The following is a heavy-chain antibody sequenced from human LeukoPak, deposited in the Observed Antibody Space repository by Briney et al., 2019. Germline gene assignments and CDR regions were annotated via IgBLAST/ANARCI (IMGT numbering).Heavy chain of an antibody. CDR2: IYPGDSDT. Sequence: GESLKISCKGYGDRFTSYWVAWVRQMPGKGLEWMGIIYPGDSDTRYSPSFQGQVTISADKSISTAYLQWSSLKASDTAMYYCARRGSSWYLDYWGQGTLVTVSS. CDR3: ARRGSSWYLDY. CDR1: GDRFTSYW. J-gene: IGHJ4*02. V-gene: IGHV5-51*01. D-gene: IGHD6-13*01.